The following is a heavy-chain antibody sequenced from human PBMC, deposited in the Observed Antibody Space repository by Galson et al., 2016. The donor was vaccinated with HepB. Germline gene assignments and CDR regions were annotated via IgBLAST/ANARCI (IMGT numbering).Heavy chain of an antibody. V-gene: IGHV3-30*14. CDR2: IWFDGSNT. J-gene: IGHJ4*02. CDR3: ARDSFYCITSSCLPYYFAN. Sequence: SLRLSCAASGFTFSNYAMHWVRQAPGKGLEWVAVIWFDGSNTFYADSVRGRFTISRDNAKNTLDLQMNSLRPEDTALYYCARDSFYCITSSCLPYYFANWGQGTRVTVSS. CDR1: GFTFSNYA. D-gene: IGHD6-6*01.